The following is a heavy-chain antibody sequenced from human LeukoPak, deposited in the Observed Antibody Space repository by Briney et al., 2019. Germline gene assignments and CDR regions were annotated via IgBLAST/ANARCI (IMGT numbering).Heavy chain of an antibody. D-gene: IGHD1-26*01. Sequence: SETLSLTCTVSNYSISSGYYWGWIRQPPGKGLEWIGSIYHSGSTYYNPSLKSRVTISIHTSKNQFSLQLNSVTPEDTAVYYCARDRGIVGEKYYYYMDVWGKGTTVTISS. CDR3: ARDRGIVGEKYYYYMDV. CDR1: NYSISSGYY. J-gene: IGHJ6*03. V-gene: IGHV4-38-2*02. CDR2: IYHSGST.